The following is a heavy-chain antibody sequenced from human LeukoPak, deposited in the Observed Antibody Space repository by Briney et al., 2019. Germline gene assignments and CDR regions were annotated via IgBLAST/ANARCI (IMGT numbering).Heavy chain of an antibody. CDR1: GDSVSSDIAA. CDR3: ARGSAFDI. Sequence: SQTLSLTCAISGDSVSSDIAAWNWVRQSPSRGLEWLGRAYYRSKWYIDYAVSLKSRMIINPDTSKNQFSLQLNSVTPEDTAVYYCARGSAFDIWGQGTMVTVSS. V-gene: IGHV6-1*01. CDR2: AYYRSKWYI. J-gene: IGHJ3*02.